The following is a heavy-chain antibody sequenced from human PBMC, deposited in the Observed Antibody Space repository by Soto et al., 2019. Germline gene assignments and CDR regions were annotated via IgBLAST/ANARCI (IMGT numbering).Heavy chain of an antibody. Sequence: PSETLSLTCTVSGGSISSYYWSWIRQPPGKGLEWIGYIYYSGSTNYNPSLKSRVTISVDTSKNQFSLKLSSVTAADTAVYYCARVGGATNDYWGQGPLVTVSS. D-gene: IGHD1-26*01. CDR1: GGSISSYY. J-gene: IGHJ4*02. V-gene: IGHV4-59*01. CDR3: ARVGGATNDY. CDR2: IYYSGST.